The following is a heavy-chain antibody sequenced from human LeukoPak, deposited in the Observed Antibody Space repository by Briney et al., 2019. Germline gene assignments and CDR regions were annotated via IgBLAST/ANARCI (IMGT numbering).Heavy chain of an antibody. CDR1: GGSIRTYF. D-gene: IGHD3-10*01. V-gene: IGHV4-59*01. J-gene: IGHJ4*02. CDR3: ARSALDTSGTYYNPQPIEF. Sequence: PSETLSLTRAVSGGSIRTYFWSRIRQPPGKGLEWIGYVYYSGSTNYNPSLKSRVTILVDTSKNQFSLKLTSVTAADTAVYYCARSALDTSGTYYNPQPIEFCGQGNLVIVSS. CDR2: VYYSGST.